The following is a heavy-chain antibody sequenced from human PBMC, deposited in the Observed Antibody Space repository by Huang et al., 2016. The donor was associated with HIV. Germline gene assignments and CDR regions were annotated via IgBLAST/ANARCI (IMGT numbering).Heavy chain of an antibody. CDR1: GGSFSGYY. CDR2: INQSGST. V-gene: IGHV4-34*01. D-gene: IGHD3-22*01. J-gene: IGHJ4*02. CDR3: ARAYYYYDSSGYLHYFDY. Sequence: QVQLQQWGAGLLKPSETLSLTCAVYGGSFSGYYWSWIRQPPGKGLEWIGEINQSGSTNYNPSLKSRGTLSVDTSKNQFSLKLSSVTVADTAVYYCARAYYYYDSSGYLHYFDYWGQGTLVTVSS.